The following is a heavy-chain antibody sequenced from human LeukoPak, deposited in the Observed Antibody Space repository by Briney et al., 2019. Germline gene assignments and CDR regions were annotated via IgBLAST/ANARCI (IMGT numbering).Heavy chain of an antibody. Sequence: ASVKVSCKVSGYTLIELPMHWVRQAPGKGLEWMGGFGPEDGETIYAQKFQGRVTMTEDTSTDTAYMELSSLRSEDTAVYYCATDRLRSMVRGVLRSLEGFDPWGQGTLVTVSS. J-gene: IGHJ5*02. CDR2: FGPEDGET. D-gene: IGHD3-10*01. CDR1: GYTLIELP. V-gene: IGHV1-24*01. CDR3: ATDRLRSMVRGVLRSLEGFDP.